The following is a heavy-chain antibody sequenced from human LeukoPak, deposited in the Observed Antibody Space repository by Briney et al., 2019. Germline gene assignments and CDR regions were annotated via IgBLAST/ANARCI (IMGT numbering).Heavy chain of an antibody. CDR2: INHSGST. Sequence: SETLSLTCAVYGGSFSVYYWSWIRQPPGKGLEWIGEINHSGSTNYNPSLKSRVTISVDTSKNQFSLKLSSVTAADTAVYYCARVRMTTAYYYYYGMDVWGQGTTVTVSS. V-gene: IGHV4-34*01. CDR1: GGSFSVYY. D-gene: IGHD4-17*01. CDR3: ARVRMTTAYYYYYGMDV. J-gene: IGHJ6*02.